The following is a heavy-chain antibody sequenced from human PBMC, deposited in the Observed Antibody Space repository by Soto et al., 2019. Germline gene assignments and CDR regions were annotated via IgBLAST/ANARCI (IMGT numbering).Heavy chain of an antibody. CDR2: IYWDDGK. CDR1: GFSLSTSGVG. D-gene: IGHD6-13*01. V-gene: IGHV2-5*02. Sequence: QITLKESGPTLVKPTQTLTLTCTFSGFSLSTSGVGVGWIRQPPGKALEWLALIYWDDGKRYSPSLKSRLTIAKDTTKIQVVLKMTNMDHVDTATYYGAHSIGVAAAGNWGQGTLVTVSS. J-gene: IGHJ4*02. CDR3: AHSIGVAAAGN.